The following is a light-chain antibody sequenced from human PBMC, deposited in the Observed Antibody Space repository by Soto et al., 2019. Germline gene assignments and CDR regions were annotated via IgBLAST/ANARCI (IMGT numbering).Light chain of an antibody. J-gene: IGKJ4*01. CDR3: QQYNNWPPLT. CDR2: DAS. V-gene: IGKV3-15*01. CDR1: QSVSTK. Sequence: EIVMTQSPATVSVSPGGSATLSCRASQSVSTKLAWYQQKLGQAPRLLIYDASTRATGIPARFSGSGSGTEFNLTISSLQSEDFAVYYCQQYNNWPPLTFGGGTKVEIK.